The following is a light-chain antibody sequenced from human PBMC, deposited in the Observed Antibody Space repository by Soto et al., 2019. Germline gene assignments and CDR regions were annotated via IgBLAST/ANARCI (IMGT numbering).Light chain of an antibody. V-gene: IGKV3-20*01. CDR2: SAS. J-gene: IGKJ1*01. Sequence: EIVLTQSPGTLSLSPGERGTLSCRASQNLGTLYLAWFQQKSGQAPRLLIYSASRRATGIPDRFTGSGSGTDFTLTISRLDPEDFAVYYCQQYGSSPSFGQGTKVDIK. CDR3: QQYGSSPS. CDR1: QNLGTLY.